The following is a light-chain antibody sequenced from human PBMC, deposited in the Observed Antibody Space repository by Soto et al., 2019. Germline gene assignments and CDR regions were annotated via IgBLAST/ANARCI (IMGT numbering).Light chain of an antibody. Sequence: DIQMTQSPSTVSASVGDRVTITCRASQRISSWLAWYQQKPGKAPKVLIYDASSLESGVPSRFSGSGSGTEFTLTISSLQPDDLATFYCQQYNSYPCTFGQGTKVEIK. V-gene: IGKV1-5*01. CDR2: DAS. CDR3: QQYNSYPCT. J-gene: IGKJ1*01. CDR1: QRISSW.